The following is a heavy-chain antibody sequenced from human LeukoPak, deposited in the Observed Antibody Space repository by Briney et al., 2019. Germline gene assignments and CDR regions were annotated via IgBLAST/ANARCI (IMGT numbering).Heavy chain of an antibody. CDR3: ARERFGELSEYYFDY. D-gene: IGHD3-10*01. Sequence: PGGSLRLSCAASGFTFSSYAMHWVRQAPGKGLEWVAVISYDGSNKYYADSVKGRFTISRDNSKNTLYLQMNSLGAEDTAVYYCARERFGELSEYYFDYWGQGTLVTVSS. CDR1: GFTFSSYA. J-gene: IGHJ4*02. V-gene: IGHV3-30-3*01. CDR2: ISYDGSNK.